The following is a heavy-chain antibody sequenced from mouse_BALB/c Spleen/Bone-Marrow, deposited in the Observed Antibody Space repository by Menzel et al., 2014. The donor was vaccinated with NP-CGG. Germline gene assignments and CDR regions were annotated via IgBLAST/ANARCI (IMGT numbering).Heavy chain of an antibody. V-gene: IGHV14-3*02. CDR2: IDPENGNI. Sequence: VQLKQSGAELVKPEASVKLSCTASGFNIKDTYIHWVKRRPEQGLEWIGRIDPENGNIKYDPKFQVKATITADTSSNTAYLQLSSLTSEDTAVYYCTRRGFDFWGQGTTLTVSS. CDR1: GFNIKDTY. CDR3: TRRGFDF. J-gene: IGHJ2*01.